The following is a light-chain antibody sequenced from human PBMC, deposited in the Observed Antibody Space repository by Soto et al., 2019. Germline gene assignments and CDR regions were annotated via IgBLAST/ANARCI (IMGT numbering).Light chain of an antibody. CDR1: QSIRSW. J-gene: IGKJ1*01. CDR2: DAS. Sequence: DIQMTQSPSTLSASIGDRVFITCRASQSIRSWLAWYQQKPGKAPKLLIHDASKLESGVPSRFSGSGSGTEFTLSISSLQPDDVATYYCQQYDSCAVTFGQGTKVDI. V-gene: IGKV1-5*01. CDR3: QQYDSCAVT.